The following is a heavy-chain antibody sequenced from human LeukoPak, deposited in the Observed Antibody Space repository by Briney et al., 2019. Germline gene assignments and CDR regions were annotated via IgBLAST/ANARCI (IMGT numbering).Heavy chain of an antibody. CDR3: ARDAPAWSRDY. CDR1: GYTFTSYG. V-gene: IGHV1-18*01. J-gene: IGHJ4*02. Sequence: ASVKVSCKASGYTFTSYGINWVRQAPGQGLEWMGRISGDNGDTNYAQKFQGRVTMSTDRSTNTAYMESRSLRSDDTAVFYCARDAPAWSRDYWGQGTLVTVSS. CDR2: ISGDNGDT. D-gene: IGHD2-8*02.